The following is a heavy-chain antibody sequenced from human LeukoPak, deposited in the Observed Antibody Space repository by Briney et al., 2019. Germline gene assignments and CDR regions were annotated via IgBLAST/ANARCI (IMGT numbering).Heavy chain of an antibody. V-gene: IGHV3-21*01. D-gene: IGHD2-15*01. CDR1: GFTFSSYN. Sequence: PGGSLRLSCAASGFTFSSYNMNWLRQAPGKGLEWVSSISSSSSYIYYADSVKGRFTISRDNAKNSLYLQMNSLRAEDPAVYYCARDLEVAAAPDYWGQGTLVTVSS. CDR3: ARDLEVAAAPDY. CDR2: ISSSSSYI. J-gene: IGHJ4*02.